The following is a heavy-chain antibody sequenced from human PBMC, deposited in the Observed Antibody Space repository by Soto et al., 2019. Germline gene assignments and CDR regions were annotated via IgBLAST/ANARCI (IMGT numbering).Heavy chain of an antibody. CDR2: ISAYNGNT. CDR1: GYTFTSYG. D-gene: IGHD6-13*01. V-gene: IGHV1-18*01. Sequence: ASVKVSCKASGYTFTSYGISWVRQAPGQGLEWMGWISAYNGNTNYAQKLQGRVTMTTDTSTSTAYMELRSLRSDDTAVYYCARDRSRLAAAAPSDSWGQGTLVTVSS. CDR3: ARDRSRLAAAAPSDS. J-gene: IGHJ4*02.